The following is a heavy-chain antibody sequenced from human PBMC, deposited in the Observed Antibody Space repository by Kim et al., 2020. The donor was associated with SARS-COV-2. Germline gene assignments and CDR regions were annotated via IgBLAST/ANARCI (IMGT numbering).Heavy chain of an antibody. V-gene: IGHV3-49*02. CDR2: GGTT. Sequence: GGTTEYAASVKGRFTISRDDSKSIAYLQMNSLKTEDTAVYYCSEGLAFDYWGQGTLVTVSS. D-gene: IGHD6-19*01. CDR3: SEGLAFDY. J-gene: IGHJ4*02.